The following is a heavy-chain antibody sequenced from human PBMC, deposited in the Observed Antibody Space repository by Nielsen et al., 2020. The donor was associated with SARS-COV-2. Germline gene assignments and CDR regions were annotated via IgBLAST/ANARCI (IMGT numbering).Heavy chain of an antibody. CDR1: GYKFTTYY. D-gene: IGHD2-21*01. V-gene: IGHV1-46*01. CDR2: INTSGATT. J-gene: IGHJ4*02. CDR3: AREHISPFSLDY. Sequence: ASVKVSCKASGYKFTTYYIHWVRQAPGQGLEWMGIINTSGATTNYGQKFQGRVTMTRDTSTNTVYLELSSLTSGDTAIYFCAREHISPFSLDYWGQGTLVTVSS.